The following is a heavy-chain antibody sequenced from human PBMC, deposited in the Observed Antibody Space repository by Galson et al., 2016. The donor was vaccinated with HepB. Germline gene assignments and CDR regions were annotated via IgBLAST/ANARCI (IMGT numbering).Heavy chain of an antibody. CDR1: AYTFTNYY. Sequence: SVKVSCKAPAYTFTNYYIHWVRQAPGQGLEWMGLINPRGDTASYAQKFQGRITMTRDTSTSSVHMELSSLRSEDTAVYYCAREPHGRTGYSYYYYGLDVWAQGTTVTVSS. V-gene: IGHV1-46*01. J-gene: IGHJ6*02. D-gene: IGHD2-15*01. CDR3: AREPHGRTGYSYYYYGLDV. CDR2: INPRGDTA.